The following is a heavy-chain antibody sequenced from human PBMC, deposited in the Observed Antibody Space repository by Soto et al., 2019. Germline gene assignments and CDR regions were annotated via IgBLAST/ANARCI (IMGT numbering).Heavy chain of an antibody. CDR3: AKLGLTESDIAAAGPYFDY. Sequence: GGSLRLSCAASGFTFSSYAMSWVRQAPGKGLEWVSAISGSGGSTYYADSVKGRFTISRDNSKNTLYLQMNSLRAEDTAVYYCAKLGLTESDIAAAGPYFDYWGQGTLVTVSS. J-gene: IGHJ4*02. V-gene: IGHV3-23*01. CDR2: ISGSGGST. D-gene: IGHD6-13*01. CDR1: GFTFSSYA.